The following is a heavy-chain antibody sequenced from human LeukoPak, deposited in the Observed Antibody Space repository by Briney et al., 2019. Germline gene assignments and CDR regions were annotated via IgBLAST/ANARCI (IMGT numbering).Heavy chain of an antibody. CDR3: ARHQVEKDAFDI. CDR2: IYPGDSDT. CDR1: GCLFTSYW. Sequence: TPGGARQISCQGSGCLFTSYWSGWERQMPGKGLEWMGIIYPGDSDTRYSPSFQGQVTISADKSISTAYLQWSSLKASDTAMYYCARHQVEKDAFDIWGQGTMVTVSS. V-gene: IGHV5-51*01. D-gene: IGHD2-15*01. J-gene: IGHJ3*02.